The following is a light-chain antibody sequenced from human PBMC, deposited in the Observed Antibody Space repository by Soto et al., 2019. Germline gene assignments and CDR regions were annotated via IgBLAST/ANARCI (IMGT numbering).Light chain of an antibody. CDR1: NSDVGGHNY. CDR3: SSYTSSSTL. V-gene: IGLV2-14*01. J-gene: IGLJ1*01. CDR2: AVT. Sequence: QSALTQPASVSGSPGQSITISCAGTNSDVGGHNYVSWYQQHPGKAPKLMIYAVTDRPSGVSSRFSGSKSGNTASLTISGLQAEDEADYYCSSYTSSSTLFGTGTKLTVL.